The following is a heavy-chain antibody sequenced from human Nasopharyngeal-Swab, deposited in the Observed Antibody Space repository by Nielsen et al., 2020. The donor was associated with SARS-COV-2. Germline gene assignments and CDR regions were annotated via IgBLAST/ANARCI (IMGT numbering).Heavy chain of an antibody. J-gene: IGHJ4*02. Sequence: EGSLRLSCAASGFTFSNYWMTWVRQAPGKGLEWVANIKEDGSEKSYVDSVKGRFTISRDNAKSSLSLQINSLRGEDTAVYYCARGEWRWRYWGRGTLVTVSS. D-gene: IGHD3-3*01. CDR2: IKEDGSEK. CDR1: GFTFSNYW. CDR3: ARGEWRWRY. V-gene: IGHV3-7*03.